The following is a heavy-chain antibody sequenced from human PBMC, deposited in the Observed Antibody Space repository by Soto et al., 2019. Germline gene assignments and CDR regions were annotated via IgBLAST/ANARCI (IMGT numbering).Heavy chain of an antibody. V-gene: IGHV1-69*13. J-gene: IGHJ5*02. CDR1: GGTFSSYA. CDR3: VEGSSSSRRFDP. D-gene: IGHD6-6*01. Sequence: ASVKVSCKASGGTFSSYAISWVRQAPGQGLEWMGGIIPIFGTANYAHNFQGRVTITADESTSTAYMELSSLRSEDTAVYYCVEGSSSSRRFDPCGQGTMVTVSA. CDR2: IIPIFGTA.